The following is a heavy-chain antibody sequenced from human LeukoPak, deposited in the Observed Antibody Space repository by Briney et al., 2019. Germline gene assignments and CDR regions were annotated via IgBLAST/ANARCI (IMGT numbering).Heavy chain of an antibody. D-gene: IGHD3-9*01. CDR3: ARLYFDWLFVN. J-gene: IGHJ4*02. CDR2: IYHSGST. CDR1: GGSISSGGYS. V-gene: IGHV4-30-2*01. Sequence: SETLSLTCAVSGGSISSGGYSWSWIRQPPGKGLEWIGYIYHSGSTYYNPPLKSRVTISVDRPKNQFSLKLSSVPAADTAVYYCARLYFDWLFVNWGQGTLVTVSS.